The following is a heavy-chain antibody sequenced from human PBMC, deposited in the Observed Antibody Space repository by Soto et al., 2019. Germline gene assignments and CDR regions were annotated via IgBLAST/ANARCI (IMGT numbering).Heavy chain of an antibody. Sequence: PWETLSLTCAVYGGSFSGYYWSWIRQPPGKGLEWIGEINHSGSTNYNPSLKSRVTISVDTSKNQFSLKLSSVTAADTAVYYCARKLAGYYYYYYGMDVWGQGTTVTVS. J-gene: IGHJ6*02. CDR3: ARKLAGYYYYYYGMDV. D-gene: IGHD5-18*01. V-gene: IGHV4-34*01. CDR1: GGSFSGYY. CDR2: INHSGST.